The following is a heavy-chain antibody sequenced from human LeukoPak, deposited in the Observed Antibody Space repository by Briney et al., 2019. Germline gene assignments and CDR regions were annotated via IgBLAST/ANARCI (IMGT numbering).Heavy chain of an antibody. Sequence: GGSLRLSCAASGFTFSSYAMHWVRQAPGKGLEWVAVISYDGSNKYYADSVKGRFTISRYNSKNTLYLQMNSLRAEDTAVYYCARGSEGPIDYWGQGTLVTVSS. CDR3: ARGSEGPIDY. J-gene: IGHJ4*02. V-gene: IGHV3-30-3*01. CDR1: GFTFSSYA. CDR2: ISYDGSNK. D-gene: IGHD2-15*01.